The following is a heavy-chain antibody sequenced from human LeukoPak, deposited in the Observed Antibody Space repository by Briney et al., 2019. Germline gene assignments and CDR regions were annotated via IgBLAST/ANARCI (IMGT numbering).Heavy chain of an antibody. CDR3: ARKQATVPGDY. CDR1: GFTFSNYY. J-gene: IGHJ4*02. CDR2: ISNDGTTK. Sequence: GGSLRLSCVGSGFTFSNYYMNWIRQAPGKGLEWVSYISNDGTTKYYADSVKGRVTISRGNAKNSLFLQMNSLRDEDTAVYYCARKQATVPGDYWGQGTLVTVSS. D-gene: IGHD2-21*02. V-gene: IGHV3-11*01.